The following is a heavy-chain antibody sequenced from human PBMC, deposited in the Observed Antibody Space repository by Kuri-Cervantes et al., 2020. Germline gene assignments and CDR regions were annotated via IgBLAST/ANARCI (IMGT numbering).Heavy chain of an antibody. V-gene: IGHV1-18*01. Sequence: ASVKVSCKSSGYSLSNSAISWVRQAPGQGLEFMGWVSGYNGNKNYAQKFQGRLTMTIDTSSSTAYMELTSLTSDDTAVYYCARGEWRQPDWFAPWGQGTLVIVSS. J-gene: IGHJ5*02. CDR2: VSGYNGNK. CDR1: GYSLSNSA. CDR3: ARGEWRQPDWFAP. D-gene: IGHD5-18*01.